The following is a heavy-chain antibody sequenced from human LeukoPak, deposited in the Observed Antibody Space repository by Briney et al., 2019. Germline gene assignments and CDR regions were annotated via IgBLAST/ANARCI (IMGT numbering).Heavy chain of an antibody. CDR2: INDSGST. Sequence: SETLSLTCSVYGGSFSGYYWSWIRQPPGKGLERIGEINDSGSTNYNPSLKSRATISADTSKNQFSLNLSSVTAADTAVYYCAGNYYGSGSYYSEDRYWGQGTLVTVSS. CDR3: AGNYYGSGSYYSEDRY. J-gene: IGHJ4*02. D-gene: IGHD3-10*01. CDR1: GGSFSGYY. V-gene: IGHV4-34*01.